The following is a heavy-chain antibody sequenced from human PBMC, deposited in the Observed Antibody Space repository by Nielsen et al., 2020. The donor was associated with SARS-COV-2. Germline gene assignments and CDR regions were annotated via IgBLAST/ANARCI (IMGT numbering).Heavy chain of an antibody. J-gene: IGHJ4*02. CDR3: ARDRGMGGSSRPFDY. V-gene: IGHV3-23*01. D-gene: IGHD3-16*01. CDR2: ISGSAGRT. Sequence: GGSLRLSCAASGFTLSNYAMNWVRQAPGKGLEWVSGISGSAGRTNYADSVKGRFSISRDNAKNSLYLQMNSLRAEDTAVYYCARDRGMGGSSRPFDYWGQGTLVTVSS. CDR1: GFTLSNYA.